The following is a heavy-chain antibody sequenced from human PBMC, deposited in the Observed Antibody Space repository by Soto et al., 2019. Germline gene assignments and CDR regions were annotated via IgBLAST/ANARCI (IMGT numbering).Heavy chain of an antibody. CDR2: ISGSGGST. Sequence: PGGSLRLSCAASGFTFTSYAMSWVRQAPGKGLEWVSAISGSGGSTYYSDSVKGRFTISRDNSKNTLYLQMNSLRAADPAVYYCAKDTPDNTDWGQGTLVTVSS. J-gene: IGHJ4*02. D-gene: IGHD2-2*02. CDR1: GFTFTSYA. CDR3: AKDTPDNTD. V-gene: IGHV3-23*01.